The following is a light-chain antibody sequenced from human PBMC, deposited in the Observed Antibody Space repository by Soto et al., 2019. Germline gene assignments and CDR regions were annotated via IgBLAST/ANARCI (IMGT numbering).Light chain of an antibody. CDR3: QQSSNWIT. V-gene: IGKV3-11*01. CDR2: DAS. Sequence: EIVMTQSPATLSLSPMERASPCGRASQSVSSYLAWYQQKPGQAPRLLIYDASNRATGIPARFSGSGSGTDFTLTISSLETEDFAVYHCQQSSNWITFGQGTRLEIK. CDR1: QSVSSY. J-gene: IGKJ5*01.